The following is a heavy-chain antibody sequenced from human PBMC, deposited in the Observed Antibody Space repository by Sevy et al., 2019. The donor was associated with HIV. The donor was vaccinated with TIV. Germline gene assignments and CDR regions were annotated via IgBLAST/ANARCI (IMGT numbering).Heavy chain of an antibody. J-gene: IGHJ6*02. D-gene: IGHD4-4*01. CDR1: GFTFSSYA. Sequence: GGSLRLSCAASGFTFSSYAMSWVRQAPGKGLEWVSGISGSGGSTYYADSVKGRFTISRDNSKNTLYLQMNSLRAEDTAVYYCTKGGATVTTFRYGMDVWGQGTTVTVSS. CDR3: TKGGATVTTFRYGMDV. CDR2: ISGSGGST. V-gene: IGHV3-23*01.